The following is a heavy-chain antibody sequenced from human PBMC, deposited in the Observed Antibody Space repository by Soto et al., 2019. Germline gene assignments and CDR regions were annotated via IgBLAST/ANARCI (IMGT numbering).Heavy chain of an antibody. V-gene: IGHV4-59*08. CDR3: AGRYGGGFDY. D-gene: IGHD3-10*01. Sequence: QVQLLESGPGLVKPSETLSLTCTVSGGSISSYYWSWIRQPPGKGLDWIGDIYSSGSTNYSPSLRRRVTISGDTSKNPFSPKLRSVTAADTAVYYCAGRYGGGFDYWGQGTLVTVSS. J-gene: IGHJ4*02. CDR2: IYSSGST. CDR1: GGSISSYY.